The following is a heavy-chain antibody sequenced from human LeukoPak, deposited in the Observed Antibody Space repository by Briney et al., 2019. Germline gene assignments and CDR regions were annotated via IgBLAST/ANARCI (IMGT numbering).Heavy chain of an antibody. CDR1: GFSLSTSGVG. Sequence: SGPTLVNPTQTLTLTCTFSGFSLSTSGVGVGWIRQPPGKALEWLALIYWDDDKRYSPSLKSRLTITKDTSKNQVVLTMTNMDPVDTATYYCAHKGPYYYDSSGLLGGGRYNWFDPWGQGTLVTVSS. D-gene: IGHD3-22*01. V-gene: IGHV2-5*02. CDR2: IYWDDDK. CDR3: AHKGPYYYDSSGLLGGGRYNWFDP. J-gene: IGHJ5*02.